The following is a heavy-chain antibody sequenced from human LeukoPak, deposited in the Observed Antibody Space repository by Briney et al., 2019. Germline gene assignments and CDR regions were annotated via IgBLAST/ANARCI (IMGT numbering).Heavy chain of an antibody. V-gene: IGHV4-4*07. CDR2: IYTSGST. Sequence: SETLSLTCTVSGGSISSYYWSWIRQPAGKGLEWIGRIYTSGSTNYNPSLKSRVTMSVDTSKNQFSLKLSSVTAADTAVYYCARGPGYYDILQYYYGMDVWGKGTTVTVSS. CDR3: ARGPGYYDILQYYYGMDV. J-gene: IGHJ6*04. CDR1: GGSISSYY. D-gene: IGHD3-9*01.